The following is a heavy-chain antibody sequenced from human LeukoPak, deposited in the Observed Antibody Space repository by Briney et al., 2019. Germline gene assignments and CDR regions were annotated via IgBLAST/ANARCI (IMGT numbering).Heavy chain of an antibody. CDR2: IYWDDDK. Sequence: ESGPTLVKPTQTLTLTCTFSGFSLGTSEVGVGWIRQPPGKALEWLALIYWDDDKRYSPSLENRLTITKDTSKNQVVLTMTNMDPVDAGTYFCAQSAAAAGAGMNYFDYWGQGTLVTVSS. CDR1: GFSLGTSEVG. CDR3: AQSAAAAGAGMNYFDY. V-gene: IGHV2-5*02. D-gene: IGHD6-13*01. J-gene: IGHJ4*02.